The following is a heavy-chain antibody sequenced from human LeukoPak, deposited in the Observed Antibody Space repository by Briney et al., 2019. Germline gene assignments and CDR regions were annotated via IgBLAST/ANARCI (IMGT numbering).Heavy chain of an antibody. D-gene: IGHD3-10*01. CDR2: ITGSGDGT. CDR3: VKGFVHPTYYFDY. CDR1: GFTFSNYA. J-gene: IGHJ4*02. V-gene: IGHV3-23*01. Sequence: PGGSLRLSCAASGFTFSNYAMMWVRQAPGKRLEWVSSITGSGDGTYYADSVRGRFTISRVNSENTLYLQLDSLRAEDTAVYFCVKGFVHPTYYFDYWGQGTLVTVSS.